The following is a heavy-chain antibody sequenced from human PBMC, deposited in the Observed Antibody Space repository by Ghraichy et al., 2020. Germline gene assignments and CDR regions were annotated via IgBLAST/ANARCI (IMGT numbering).Heavy chain of an antibody. CDR1: GGSISSSSYY. J-gene: IGHJ4*02. Sequence: LETLSLTCTVSGGSISSSSYYWGWIRQPPGKGLEWIGSIYYSGSTYYNPSLKSRVTISVDTSKNQFSLKLSSVTSADTAVYYCARSDVWLLPIPTAYYFDYWGQGTLVTVSS. CDR3: ARSDVWLLPIPTAYYFDY. V-gene: IGHV4-39*07. D-gene: IGHD3-22*01. CDR2: IYYSGST.